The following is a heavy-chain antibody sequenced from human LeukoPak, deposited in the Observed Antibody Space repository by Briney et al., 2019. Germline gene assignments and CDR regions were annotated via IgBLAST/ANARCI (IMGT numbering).Heavy chain of an antibody. V-gene: IGHV1-24*01. CDR1: GYTLTELP. D-gene: IGHD3-9*01. CDR2: FDPEDGET. J-gene: IGHJ4*02. Sequence: ASVKVSCKVSGYTLTELPMHWVRQAPGKGLEWMGGFDPEDGETIYAQKFQGRVTMTEDTSTDTAYMELSSLRSEDTAVYYCATAGPVRYFDWLLDYWGQGTLVTVSS. CDR3: ATAGPVRYFDWLLDY.